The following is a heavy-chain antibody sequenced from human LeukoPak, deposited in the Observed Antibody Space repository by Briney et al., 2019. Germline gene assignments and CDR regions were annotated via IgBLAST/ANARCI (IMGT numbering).Heavy chain of an antibody. CDR2: ISYDGSNK. J-gene: IGHJ3*02. CDR3: AKDHPSYDILTGYYFGTLNAFDI. CDR1: GFTFSSYA. D-gene: IGHD3-9*01. V-gene: IGHV3-30-3*01. Sequence: PGRSLRLSCAASGFTFSSYAMHWVRQAPGKGLEWVAVISYDGSNKYYADSVKGRFTISRDNSKNTLYLQMNSLRAEDTAVYYCAKDHPSYDILTGYYFGTLNAFDIWGQGTMVTVSS.